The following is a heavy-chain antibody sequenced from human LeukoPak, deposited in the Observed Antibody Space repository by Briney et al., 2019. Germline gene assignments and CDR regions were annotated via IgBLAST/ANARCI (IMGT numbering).Heavy chain of an antibody. J-gene: IGHJ4*02. CDR1: GGTFSSYA. CDR3: ARLSIVGASPWY. D-gene: IGHD1-26*01. CDR2: IIPIFGTA. V-gene: IGHV1-69*05. Sequence: ASVKVSCKASGGTFSSYAISWVRQSPGQGLEWMGGIIPIFGTANYAQKFQGRVTITTDESTSTAYMELSSLRSEDTAVYYCARLSIVGASPWYWGQGTLVTVSS.